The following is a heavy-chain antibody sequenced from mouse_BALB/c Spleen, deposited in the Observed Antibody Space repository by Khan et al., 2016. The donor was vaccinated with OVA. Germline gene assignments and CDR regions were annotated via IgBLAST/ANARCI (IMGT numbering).Heavy chain of an antibody. CDR1: GYSITSGYY. V-gene: IGHV3-6*02. D-gene: IGHD1-1*01. CDR2: ITYDGSN. CDR3: ARNYYGSSLWFAY. Sequence: EVQLQESGPGLVKPSQSLSLTCSVTGYSITSGYYWNWIRQFPGNKLEWMGYITYDGSNNSTPFLKNRISITRDPSKNQFFLKLNSVTTEDTATYFCARNYYGSSLWFAYWGQGTLVTVSA. J-gene: IGHJ3*01.